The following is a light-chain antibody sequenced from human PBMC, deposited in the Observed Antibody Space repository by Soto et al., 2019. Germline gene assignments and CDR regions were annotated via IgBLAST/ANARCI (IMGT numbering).Light chain of an antibody. Sequence: QSVLTQPPSASGTPGQRVAISCSGSSSNIGSNTVNWYQQLPGTAPKLLIYSNNQRPSGVPDRFSASKSGTSASLAISGLQSEDEADYYCAAWDYGLNGSWVFGGGTKLTVL. V-gene: IGLV1-44*01. CDR2: SNN. CDR1: SSNIGSNT. J-gene: IGLJ3*02. CDR3: AAWDYGLNGSWV.